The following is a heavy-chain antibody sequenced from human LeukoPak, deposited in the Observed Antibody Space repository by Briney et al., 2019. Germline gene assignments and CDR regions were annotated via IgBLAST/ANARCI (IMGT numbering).Heavy chain of an antibody. V-gene: IGHV3-30*18. CDR2: IAMDGSNK. CDR3: AKKAFSGWYGAFDI. D-gene: IGHD6-19*01. CDR1: RFTFSHYG. J-gene: IGHJ3*02. Sequence: GGSLRLSCAGSRFTFSHYGLHWVRQAPDKGLEWVAVIAMDGSNKYYADSVKGRFTSSRDNSKNTLYLQMNSLRAEDTAVYYCAKKAFSGWYGAFDIWGQGTLVTVSS.